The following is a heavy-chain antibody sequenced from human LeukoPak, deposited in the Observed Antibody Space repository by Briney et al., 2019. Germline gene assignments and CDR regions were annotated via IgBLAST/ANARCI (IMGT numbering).Heavy chain of an antibody. Sequence: PGGSLRLSCATSGFTFSDYYMSWIRQATGKGLEWVSYISSSGSTIYYADSVKGRFTISRDNAKNSLYLQMNSLRAEDTAVYYCARVGYCTLEHAFDIWGQGTMVTVSS. J-gene: IGHJ3*02. CDR1: GFTFSDYY. D-gene: IGHD1-1*01. CDR2: ISSSGSTI. V-gene: IGHV3-11*01. CDR3: ARVGYCTLEHAFDI.